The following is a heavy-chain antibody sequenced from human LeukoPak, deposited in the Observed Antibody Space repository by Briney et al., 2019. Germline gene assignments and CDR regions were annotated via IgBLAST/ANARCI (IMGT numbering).Heavy chain of an antibody. V-gene: IGHV3-30*18. D-gene: IGHD3-22*01. J-gene: IGHJ6*02. CDR3: AKDSDYYDSSGYYYPYYGMDV. CDR1: GFTFSSYG. Sequence: GGSLRLSCAVSGFTFSSYGMHWVRQAPGKGLEWVAVISYDGSNKYYADSVKGRFTISRDNSKNTLYLQMNSLIAEDTAVYYCAKDSDYYDSSGYYYPYYGMDVWGQGTTVTVSS. CDR2: ISYDGSNK.